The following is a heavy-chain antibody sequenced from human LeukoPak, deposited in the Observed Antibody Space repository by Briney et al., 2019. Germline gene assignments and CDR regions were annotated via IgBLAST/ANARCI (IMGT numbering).Heavy chain of an antibody. Sequence: GGSLRLSRAASGFSFISYEMNWVRQAPGTGLERVSYICSSGSTIYYADSVKGRFTISRDNAKSSLYLQMNSLRAEDTAIYYCARDLGSDNWFDIWGQGTVVTVTS. J-gene: IGHJ5*02. CDR2: ICSSGSTI. CDR3: ARDLGSDNWFDI. D-gene: IGHD6-19*01. V-gene: IGHV3-48*03. CDR1: GFSFISYE.